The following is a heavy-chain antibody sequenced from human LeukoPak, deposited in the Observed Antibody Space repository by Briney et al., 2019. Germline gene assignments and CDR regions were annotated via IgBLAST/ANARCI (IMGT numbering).Heavy chain of an antibody. CDR1: GGTFSSYA. J-gene: IGHJ1*01. Sequence: SVRVSCKASGGTFSSYAISWVRQAPGQGLEWMGGIIPIFGTANYAQKFQGRVTITADKSTSTAYMELSSLRSEDTAVYYCARPSGWSFAEYFQHWGQGTLVTVSS. CDR3: ARPSGWSFAEYFQH. CDR2: IIPIFGTA. D-gene: IGHD6-19*01. V-gene: IGHV1-69*06.